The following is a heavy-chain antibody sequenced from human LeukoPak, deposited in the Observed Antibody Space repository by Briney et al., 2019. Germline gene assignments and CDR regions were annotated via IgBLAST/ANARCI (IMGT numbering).Heavy chain of an antibody. Sequence: PSETLSLTCAVSGYSISSGFYWGWIRQPPGQGLEWIGSMSHSGSTYYNPSLKSRLTISVDASKNQFSLKLSSVTAADTALYYCARSPYYDSSGYHPYWGQGILVTVSS. J-gene: IGHJ4*02. CDR2: MSHSGST. CDR3: ARSPYYDSSGYHPY. CDR1: GYSISSGFY. D-gene: IGHD3-22*01. V-gene: IGHV4-38-2*01.